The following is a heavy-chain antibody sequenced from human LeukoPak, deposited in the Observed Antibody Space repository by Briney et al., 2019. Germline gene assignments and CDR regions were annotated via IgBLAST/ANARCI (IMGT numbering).Heavy chain of an antibody. CDR2: VSAYNGAT. V-gene: IGHV1-18*01. D-gene: IGHD3-22*01. CDR3: ARVDLSWDSSGYSQAANDY. Sequence: GASVKVSCKASGYTFTAYAIGWVRQAPGQGLEWMGWVSAYNGATNYEQKFQGRVTMTTDTPTSTGYMEVRSLTSDDTAAYYCARVDLSWDSSGYSQAANDYWGQGTLVIVSS. J-gene: IGHJ4*02. CDR1: GYTFTAYA.